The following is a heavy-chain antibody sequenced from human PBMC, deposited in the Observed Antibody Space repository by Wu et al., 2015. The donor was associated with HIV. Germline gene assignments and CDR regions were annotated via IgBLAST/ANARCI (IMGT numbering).Heavy chain of an antibody. CDR2: MNPNSGNT. CDR3: ARGHPNYYDSSGARPGWFDP. Sequence: QVQLVQSGAEVKKPGASVKVSCKASGYTFTSYDINWVRQATGQGLEWMGWMNPNSGNTGYAQKFQGRVTITRNTSISTAYMELSSLRSEDTAVYYCARGHPNYYDSSGARPGWFDPWGQGTLVTVSS. J-gene: IGHJ5*02. D-gene: IGHD3-22*01. CDR1: GYTFTSYD. V-gene: IGHV1-8*03.